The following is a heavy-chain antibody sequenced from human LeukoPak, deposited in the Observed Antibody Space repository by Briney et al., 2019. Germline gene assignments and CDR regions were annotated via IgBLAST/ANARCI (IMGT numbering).Heavy chain of an antibody. CDR2: ISGSGGST. D-gene: IGHD3-10*01. CDR3: AKGDQWFGELSLFDY. CDR1: GFTFSSYA. J-gene: IGHJ4*02. Sequence: GGSLRLSCAAPGFTFSSYAMSWVCQAPGKGLEWVSAISGSGGSTYYADSVKGRFTISRDNSKNTLYLQMNSLRAEDTAVYYCAKGDQWFGELSLFDYWGQGTLVTVSS. V-gene: IGHV3-23*01.